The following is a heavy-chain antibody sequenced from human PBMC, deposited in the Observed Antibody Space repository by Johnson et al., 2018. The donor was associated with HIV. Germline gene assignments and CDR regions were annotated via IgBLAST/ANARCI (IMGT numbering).Heavy chain of an antibody. CDR3: AKGRGYDYDALDI. V-gene: IGHV3-13*01. D-gene: IGHD5-12*01. CDR2: IGTAGDT. Sequence: LQLVESGGGVVQPGRSLRLSCAASGFTFSSYDMHWVRQATGKGLEWVSAIGTAGDTYYADSVRGRFSISRDKSKDTLYLQMSSLRAEDTAVYYCAKGRGYDYDALDIWGQGTMVTVSS. J-gene: IGHJ3*02. CDR1: GFTFSSYD.